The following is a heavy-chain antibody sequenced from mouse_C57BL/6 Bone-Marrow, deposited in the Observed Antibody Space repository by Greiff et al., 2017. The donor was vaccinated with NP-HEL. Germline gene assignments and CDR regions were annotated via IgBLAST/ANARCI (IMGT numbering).Heavy chain of an antibody. D-gene: IGHD3-2*02. CDR2: IHPNSGST. CDR3: ARKELRLRTPFAY. CDR1: GYTFTSYW. V-gene: IGHV1-64*01. Sequence: QVQLQQPGAELVKPGASVKLSCKASGYTFTSYWMHWVKQRPGQGLEWIGMIHPNSGSTNYNEKFKSKATLTVDKSSSTAYMQLSSLTSEDSAVYYCARKELRLRTPFAYWGQGTLVTVSA. J-gene: IGHJ3*01.